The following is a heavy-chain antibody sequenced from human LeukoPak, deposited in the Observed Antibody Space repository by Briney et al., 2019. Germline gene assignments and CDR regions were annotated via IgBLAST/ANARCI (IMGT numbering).Heavy chain of an antibody. CDR1: GGSFSGYY. J-gene: IGHJ4*02. V-gene: IGHV4-34*01. D-gene: IGHD1-7*01. CDR3: ASSAWNYEY. CDR2: INHSGST. Sequence: SETLSLTCAVYGGSFSGYYWSWIRQPPGKGLEWIWEINHSGSTNYNPSLKSRVTISVDTSKNQLSLKLSSVTAAATAVYYCASSAWNYEYWGQGTLVTVS.